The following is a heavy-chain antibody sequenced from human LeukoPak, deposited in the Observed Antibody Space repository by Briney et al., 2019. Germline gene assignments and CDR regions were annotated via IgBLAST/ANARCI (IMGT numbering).Heavy chain of an antibody. CDR2: INLNTGGT. V-gene: IGHV1-2*02. CDR1: GYTFTGYY. Sequence: GASVKVSCKASGYTFTGYYMHWVRQAPGQGLEWMGWINLNTGGTNYAQKFQGRVTMTRDTSISTAYMELSRLRSDDTAVFYCARSPDILTGENFDYWGQGTLVTVSS. D-gene: IGHD3-9*01. J-gene: IGHJ4*02. CDR3: ARSPDILTGENFDY.